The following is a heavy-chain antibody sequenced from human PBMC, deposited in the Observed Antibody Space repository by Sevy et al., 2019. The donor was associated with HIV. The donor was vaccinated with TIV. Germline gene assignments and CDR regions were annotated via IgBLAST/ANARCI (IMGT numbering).Heavy chain of an antibody. CDR1: GLSFTSAW. J-gene: IGHJ6*02. V-gene: IGHV3-15*01. D-gene: IGHD2-2*01. CDR3: TTTLSTAHYMVV. CDR2: IKSKTDGERR. Sequence: GGSLRLSCAASGLSFTSAWMSWVRQAPGKGLEWVGRIKSKTDGERRDYPAPVRGRFTISRDDSNNTLYLQMNSLETEDTAVYYCTTTLSTAHYMVVWGQGTTVTVSS.